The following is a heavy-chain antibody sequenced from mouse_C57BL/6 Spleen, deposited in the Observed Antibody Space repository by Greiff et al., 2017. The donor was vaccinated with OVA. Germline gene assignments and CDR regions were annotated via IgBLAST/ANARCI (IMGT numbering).Heavy chain of an antibody. CDR2: IDPNSGGT. D-gene: IGHD1-1*01. CDR3: ARSRDYCGSSYYAMDY. Sequence: QVQLQQPGAELVKPGASVKLSCKASGYTFTSYWMHWVKQRPGRGLEWIGRIDPNSGGTKYNEKFKSKATLTVDKPSSTAYMQLSSLTSDGSAVYYYARSRDYCGSSYYAMDYWGQGTSVTVSS. V-gene: IGHV1-72*01. J-gene: IGHJ4*01. CDR1: GYTFTSYW.